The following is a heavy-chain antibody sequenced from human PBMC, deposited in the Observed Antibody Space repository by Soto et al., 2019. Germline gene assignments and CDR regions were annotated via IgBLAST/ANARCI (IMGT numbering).Heavy chain of an antibody. D-gene: IGHD3-22*01. CDR3: ANPLSYYDSSGYYP. V-gene: IGHV3-23*01. Sequence: EVQLLESGGGLVQPGGSLRLSCAASGFTFSSYAMSWVRQAPGKGLEWVSAISGSGGSTYYADSVKGRFTISRDNSKNTLYLQMNSLRAEDTAVYYCANPLSYYDSSGYYPWGQGTLVTVSS. CDR1: GFTFSSYA. J-gene: IGHJ5*02. CDR2: ISGSGGST.